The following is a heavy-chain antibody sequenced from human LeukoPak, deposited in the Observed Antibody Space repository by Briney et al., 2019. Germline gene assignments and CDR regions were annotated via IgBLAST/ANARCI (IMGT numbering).Heavy chain of an antibody. D-gene: IGHD3-10*01. CDR1: GGTFSSYA. V-gene: IGHV1-69*06. CDR2: IIPIFGTA. Sequence: ASVKVSCKASGGTFSSYAISWVRQAPGQGLEWMGGIIPIFGTANYAQKFQGRVTITADKSTSTAYMELSSLRSEDTAVYYCARGKYYYGSGSYYNVRYYYYYYMDVWGKGTTVTISS. CDR3: ARGKYYYGSGSYYNVRYYYYYYMDV. J-gene: IGHJ6*03.